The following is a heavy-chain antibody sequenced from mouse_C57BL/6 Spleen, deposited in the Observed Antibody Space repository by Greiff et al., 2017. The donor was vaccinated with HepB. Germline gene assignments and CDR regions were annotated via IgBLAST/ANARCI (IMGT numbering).Heavy chain of an antibody. D-gene: IGHD1-1*01. Sequence: QVQLKQSGPGLVQPSQSLSITCTVSGFSLTSYGVHWVRQSPGKGLEWLGVIWRGGSTDYNAAFMSRLSITKDNSKSQVFFKMNSLQADDTAIYYCAKGGITTVVPYWYFDVWGTGTTVTVSS. V-gene: IGHV2-5*01. CDR2: IWRGGST. CDR3: AKGGITTVVPYWYFDV. CDR1: GFSLTSYG. J-gene: IGHJ1*03.